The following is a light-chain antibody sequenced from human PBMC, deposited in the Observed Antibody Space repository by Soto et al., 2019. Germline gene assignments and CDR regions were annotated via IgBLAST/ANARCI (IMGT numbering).Light chain of an antibody. V-gene: IGKV3-15*01. CDR3: QQYNNWPPIT. CDR1: QSVSST. J-gene: IGKJ5*01. Sequence: EIVMTQSPATLSVSAGDRATLSCLASQSVSSTLAWCQQKPGQAPRLLSYGASTRATGIPARFSGSGSGTEFTLTISSLQSEDFAVYYCQQYNNWPPITFGQGTRLEIK. CDR2: GAS.